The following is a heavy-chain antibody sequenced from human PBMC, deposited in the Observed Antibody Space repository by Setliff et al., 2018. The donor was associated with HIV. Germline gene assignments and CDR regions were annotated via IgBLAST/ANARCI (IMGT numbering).Heavy chain of an antibody. D-gene: IGHD3-9*01. J-gene: IGHJ3*01. Sequence: PGGSLRLSCAASGFTFSNYVINWVRQAPGKGLEWISGISGSGVNSYYADSVKGRFTISRDNSKNTLFLEMNSLRADDTAVYYCAKGTNYDILTGYHAFDVWGQGTMVTVSS. CDR2: ISGSGVNS. CDR1: GFTFSNYV. CDR3: AKGTNYDILTGYHAFDV. V-gene: IGHV3-23*01.